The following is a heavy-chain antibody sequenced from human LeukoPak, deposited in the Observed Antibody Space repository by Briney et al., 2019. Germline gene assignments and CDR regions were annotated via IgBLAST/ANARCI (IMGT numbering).Heavy chain of an antibody. J-gene: IGHJ4*02. D-gene: IGHD3-22*01. CDR2: ISSASSYI. CDR1: GFSFSSYS. Sequence: GGSLTLSCAASGFSFSSYSMNWVRQAPGRGLEWISSISSASSYIHYADSVKGRFTISRDNTQNSLFLQMNSLRSEDTAVYYCARSPAEGYYDSSGPPYYFDYWGQGTLVTVSS. V-gene: IGHV3-21*04. CDR3: ARSPAEGYYDSSGPPYYFDY.